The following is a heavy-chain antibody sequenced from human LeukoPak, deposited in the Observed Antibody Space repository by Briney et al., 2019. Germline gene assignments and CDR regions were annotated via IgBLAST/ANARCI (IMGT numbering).Heavy chain of an antibody. CDR3: ARDSGYAPPKLDY. CDR1: GDSVSSSRSY. Sequence: PSETLSLTCSVSGDSVSSSRSYWGWIRQPPGKGLEWIGSTYYTGSTNYNPSLKSRVTISVAKSKNQFSLKLTSVTAADTAVYYCARDSGYAPPKLDYWGQGILVTVSS. D-gene: IGHD2-15*01. V-gene: IGHV4-39*07. CDR2: TYYTGST. J-gene: IGHJ4*02.